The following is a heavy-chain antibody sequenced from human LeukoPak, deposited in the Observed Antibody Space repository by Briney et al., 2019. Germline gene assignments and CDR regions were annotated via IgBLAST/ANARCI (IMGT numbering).Heavy chain of an antibody. V-gene: IGHV5-51*01. D-gene: IGHD2-8*02. CDR2: IYPGDSDT. CDR1: GYNFASYW. Sequence: GESLQISCKDSGYNFASYWIGWVRQMPGKGLEWMGIIYPGDSDTRYSPSFQGQVTISADKSISTAYLQWSSLKASDTAIYYCARRAGGNRHDYWGQGTLVTVSS. J-gene: IGHJ4*02. CDR3: ARRAGGNRHDY.